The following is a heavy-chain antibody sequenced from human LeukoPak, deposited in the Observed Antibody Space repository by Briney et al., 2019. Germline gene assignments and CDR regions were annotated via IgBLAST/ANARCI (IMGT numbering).Heavy chain of an antibody. Sequence: SVKVSCKASGGTFSSYAIIWVRQAPGQGLEWMGGIIPIFGTANYAQKFQGRVTITTDGSTSTAYMELSSLRSEDTAVYYCARARPGLYYYYYMDVWGKGTTVTVSS. CDR3: ARARPGLYYYYYMDV. J-gene: IGHJ6*03. CDR2: IIPIFGTA. V-gene: IGHV1-69*05. D-gene: IGHD2-2*01. CDR1: GGTFSSYA.